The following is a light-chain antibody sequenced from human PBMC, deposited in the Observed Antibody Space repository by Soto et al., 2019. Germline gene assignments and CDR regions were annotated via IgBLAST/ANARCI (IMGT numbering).Light chain of an antibody. Sequence: SPATLSLSPGETATLSCRASRNIGVTLGWYQQRPGQAPRLLMYDASNRATGTPARFSGSWSETDFTLTISRLEPEDFAVYYCPQLSDGITVGQGTRLEIK. J-gene: IGKJ5*01. CDR3: PQLSDGIT. V-gene: IGKV3-11*01. CDR2: DAS. CDR1: RNIGVT.